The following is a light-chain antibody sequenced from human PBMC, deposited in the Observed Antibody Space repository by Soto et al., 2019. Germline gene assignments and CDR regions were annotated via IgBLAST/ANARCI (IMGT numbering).Light chain of an antibody. J-gene: IGKJ2*01. V-gene: IGKV1-5*03. CDR2: KAS. CDR1: QSISSW. Sequence: DIQMTQSPSTLSASVGDRVTITCRASQSISSWLAWYQQRPGKAPKLLIYKASSLESGVPSRFSGSGSGTEFTLTISSLQPDDFATYYCQQYNSYSPMYTFGQGIKLEIK. CDR3: QQYNSYSPMYT.